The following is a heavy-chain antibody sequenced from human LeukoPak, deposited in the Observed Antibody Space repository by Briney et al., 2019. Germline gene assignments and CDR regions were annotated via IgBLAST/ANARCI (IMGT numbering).Heavy chain of an antibody. CDR1: GYTFTSYY. V-gene: IGHV1-46*01. D-gene: IGHD3-10*01. Sequence: GASVKVSCKASGYTFTSYYMHWVRQAPGQGLEWMGIINPSGGSTSYAQKFQGRVTMTRDMSTSTDYMELSSLRSEDTAVYYCATGGKMVRGRINWFDPWGQGTLVTVSS. J-gene: IGHJ5*02. CDR3: ATGGKMVRGRINWFDP. CDR2: INPSGGST.